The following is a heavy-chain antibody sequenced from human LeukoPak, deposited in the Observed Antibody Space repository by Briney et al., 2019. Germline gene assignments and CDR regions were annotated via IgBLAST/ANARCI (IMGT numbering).Heavy chain of an antibody. Sequence: SETLSLTCTVSGGSISSSSYYWGWIRQPPGKGLEWIGSIYYSGSTYYNPSLKSRVTISVDTSKNQFSLKLSSVTAADTAVYYCARERGAAGTRWFDPWGQGTLVTVSS. CDR2: IYYSGST. J-gene: IGHJ5*02. D-gene: IGHD6-13*01. CDR3: ARERGAAGTRWFDP. CDR1: GGSISSSSYY. V-gene: IGHV4-39*07.